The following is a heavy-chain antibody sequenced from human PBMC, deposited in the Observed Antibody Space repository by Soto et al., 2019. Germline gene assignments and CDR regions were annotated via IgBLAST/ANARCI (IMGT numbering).Heavy chain of an antibody. CDR2: IYYSGST. CDR3: ARGDTFLAAAGLTFDY. V-gene: IGHV4-31*03. Sequence: QVQLQESGPGLVKPSQTLSLTCTVSGGSISSGGYYWSWIRQHPGKGLEWIGYIYYSGSTYYNPCLQRRVTITVDTSKNQFPLKLSSVPAADTAVYYCARGDTFLAAAGLTFDYWGQGTLVTVSS. J-gene: IGHJ4*02. CDR1: GGSISSGGYY. D-gene: IGHD6-13*01.